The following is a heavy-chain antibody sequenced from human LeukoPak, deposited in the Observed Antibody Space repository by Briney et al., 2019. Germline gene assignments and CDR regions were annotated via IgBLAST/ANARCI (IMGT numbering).Heavy chain of an antibody. CDR2: ISSSSRSI. CDR3: ARVEDSGSH. CDR1: GFTFGTFS. V-gene: IGHV3-48*04. J-gene: IGHJ4*02. D-gene: IGHD1-26*01. Sequence: GGSLRLSCAASGFTFGTFSMNWVRQAPGKGLEWVSYISSSSRSILYADSVKGRFTISRDNAKNSLYLQMDSLRAEDTALYYCARVEDSGSHWGQGTLVTVSS.